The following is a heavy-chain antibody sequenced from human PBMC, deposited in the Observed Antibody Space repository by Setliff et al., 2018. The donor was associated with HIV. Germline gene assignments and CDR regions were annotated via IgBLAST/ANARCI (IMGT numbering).Heavy chain of an antibody. V-gene: IGHV3-7*01. Sequence: PGGSLRLSCAGSGFTFNAYWMTWVRQAPGKGLEWVAHIKQDGSEEYYVDSLKGRITISKDNAENSLYLQMKSLRAEDTAVYYCARGGDSSASDHWGQGTLVTVSS. J-gene: IGHJ4*02. CDR3: ARGGDSSASDH. D-gene: IGHD6-19*01. CDR2: IKQDGSEE. CDR1: GFTFNAYW.